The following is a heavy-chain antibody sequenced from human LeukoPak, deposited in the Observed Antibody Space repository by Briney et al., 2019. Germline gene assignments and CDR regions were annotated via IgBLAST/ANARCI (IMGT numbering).Heavy chain of an antibody. CDR2: IKQDGSEK. D-gene: IGHD2-2*01. V-gene: IGHV3-7*01. CDR1: GFTFSDYY. J-gene: IGHJ6*02. CDR3: ARDRVTAPAGYYYYYGMDV. Sequence: GGSLRLSCAAAGFTFSDYYMSWIRQAPGKGLEWVANIKQDGSEKYYVDSVKGRFTISRDNAKNSLYLQMNSLRAEDTAVYYCARDRVTAPAGYYYYYGMDVWGQGTTVTVSS.